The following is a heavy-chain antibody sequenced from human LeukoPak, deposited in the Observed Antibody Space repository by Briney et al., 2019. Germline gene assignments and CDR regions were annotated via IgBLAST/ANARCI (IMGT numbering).Heavy chain of an antibody. Sequence: GGSLRLSCAASGFTFDDYAMHWVRQAPGKGLEWVSGISWNSGSIGYVDSVKGRFTISRDNAKNSLYLQMNSLRAEDTAVYYCAKWWNYGNYYYYMDVWGKGTTVTVSS. CDR2: ISWNSGSI. CDR3: AKWWNYGNYYYYMDV. J-gene: IGHJ6*03. CDR1: GFTFDDYA. D-gene: IGHD1-7*01. V-gene: IGHV3-9*01.